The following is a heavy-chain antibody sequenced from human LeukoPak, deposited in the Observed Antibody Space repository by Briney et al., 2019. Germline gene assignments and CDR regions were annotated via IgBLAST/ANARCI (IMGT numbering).Heavy chain of an antibody. J-gene: IGHJ4*02. CDR1: GGSISSGSYY. Sequence: SETLSLTCTVSGGSISSGSYYWRWIRQPAGKGLEWIGRIYTSGSTNYNPSLKSRVTISVDTSKNQFSLKLSSVTAADTAVYYCARGDLKLFDYGGQGTLVTVSS. CDR2: IYTSGST. CDR3: ARGDLKLFDY. V-gene: IGHV4-61*02. D-gene: IGHD2-21*02.